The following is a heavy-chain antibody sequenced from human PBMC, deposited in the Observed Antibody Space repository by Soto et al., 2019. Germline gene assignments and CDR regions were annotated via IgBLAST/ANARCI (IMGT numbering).Heavy chain of an antibody. V-gene: IGHV1-69*01. D-gene: IGHD2-15*01. CDR1: GGTFSSYA. J-gene: IGHJ6*02. Sequence: QVQLVQSGAEVKKPGSSVKVSCKASGGTFSSYAISWVRQAPGQGLEWMGGVIPIFGTANYAQKFQGRVTITADDSTSTAYMELSSLRSEDTAVYYCARNIVVVVAATSYYYGMDVWGQGTTVTVSS. CDR3: ARNIVVVVAATSYYYGMDV. CDR2: VIPIFGTA.